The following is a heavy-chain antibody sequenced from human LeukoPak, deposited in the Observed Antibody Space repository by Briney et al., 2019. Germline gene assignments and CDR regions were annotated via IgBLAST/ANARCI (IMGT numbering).Heavy chain of an antibody. J-gene: IGHJ4*02. Sequence: GESLKNSCKGSGYSFTNYWIGWVRQTPGKGLEWMGIIYPGDSDTRYSPSFQGQVTISADKSISTAYLQWSSLEASDTAMYYCARKDAGYALSTRFDYWGQGTLVTVSS. CDR3: ARKDAGYALSTRFDY. CDR2: IYPGDSDT. V-gene: IGHV5-51*01. D-gene: IGHD5-12*01. CDR1: GYSFTNYW.